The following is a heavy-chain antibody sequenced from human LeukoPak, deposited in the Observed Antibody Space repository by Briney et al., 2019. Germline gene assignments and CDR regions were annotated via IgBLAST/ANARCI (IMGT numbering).Heavy chain of an antibody. Sequence: SETLSLTCTVSGDSIFSDTYYRTWIRQLPGKGLEWIGHISHSGSPYYNPSLKSRTSISLHTSKNEFSLNLNSVTAADTAVYHCARADFDWLFLTRWGQGALVTVSS. CDR2: ISHSGSP. D-gene: IGHD3-9*01. J-gene: IGHJ4*02. V-gene: IGHV4-31*03. CDR1: GDSIFSDTYY. CDR3: ARADFDWLFLTR.